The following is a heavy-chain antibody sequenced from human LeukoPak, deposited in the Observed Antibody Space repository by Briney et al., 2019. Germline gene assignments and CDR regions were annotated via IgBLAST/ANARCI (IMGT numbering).Heavy chain of an antibody. J-gene: IGHJ2*01. CDR1: GFTLGTYL. CDR3: AKISGGSGWYFDL. D-gene: IGHD4-23*01. Sequence: GGSLRLSCVASGFTLGTYLMIWVRQGPGKRLEWVAAISRASENTYYADSVKGRCTISRDDPQNTVSLQMNSLRAEDTAVYYCAKISGGSGWYFDLWGLGTLVTVPS. CDR2: ISRASENT. V-gene: IGHV3-23*01.